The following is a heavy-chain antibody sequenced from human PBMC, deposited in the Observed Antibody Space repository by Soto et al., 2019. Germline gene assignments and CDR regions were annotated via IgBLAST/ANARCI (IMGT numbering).Heavy chain of an antibody. CDR2: ISSSGNTA. D-gene: IGHD2-2*01. CDR3: VRYCSTTLCNGVATRTFDY. CDR1: RFTFSTYE. J-gene: IGHJ4*02. V-gene: IGHV3-48*03. Sequence: GGSLRLSCAASRFTFSTYEMNRVRQAPGKGLEWVSYISSSGNTAYYADSVKGRFTISRDNTRNSLYLQMNSLRDEDTALYYCVRYCSTTLCNGVATRTFDYWGQGTLVTVSS.